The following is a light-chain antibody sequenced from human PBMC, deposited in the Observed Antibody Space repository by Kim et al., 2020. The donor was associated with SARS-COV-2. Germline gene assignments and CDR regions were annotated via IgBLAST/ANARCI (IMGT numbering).Light chain of an antibody. V-gene: IGLV2-14*04. Sequence: QWITISCTGTSSDIGGYNYIFWYQQHPGEAPKLMIFDVSNRPSGVSNRFSGSKSGNTASLTISGLQAEDEADYYCSSYTTTSALYVFGTGTKVTVL. CDR3: SSYTTTSALYV. J-gene: IGLJ1*01. CDR2: DVS. CDR1: SSDIGGYNY.